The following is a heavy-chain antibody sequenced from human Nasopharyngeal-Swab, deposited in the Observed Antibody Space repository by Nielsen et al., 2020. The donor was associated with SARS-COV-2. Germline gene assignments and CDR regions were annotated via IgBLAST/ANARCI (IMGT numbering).Heavy chain of an antibody. CDR2: INSDGSST. V-gene: IGHV3-74*01. J-gene: IGHJ5*02. CDR3: AKVNWNRKREGRDR. Sequence: GGSLRLSCAASGFTFSSYWMHWVRQAPGKGLVWVSRINSDGSSTSYADSVKGRFTISRDNAKNTLYLQMNSLTGEDTATYYCAKVNWNRKREGRDRWGPGTLVTVSS. D-gene: IGHD1-1*01. CDR1: GFTFSSYW.